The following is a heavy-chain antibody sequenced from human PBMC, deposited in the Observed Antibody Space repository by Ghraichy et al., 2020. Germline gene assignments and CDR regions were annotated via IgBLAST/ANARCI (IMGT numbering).Heavy chain of an antibody. CDR3: ARAGIAAAGGPDGMDV. J-gene: IGHJ6*02. CDR2: IYYSGST. Sequence: SETLSLTCTVSGGSVSSGSYYWSWIRQPPGKGLEWIGYIYYSGSTNYNPSLKSRVTISLDTSKNQFSLKLSSVTAADTAVYYCARAGIAAAGGPDGMDVWGQGTTFAVSS. V-gene: IGHV4-61*01. CDR1: GGSVSSGSYY. D-gene: IGHD6-13*01.